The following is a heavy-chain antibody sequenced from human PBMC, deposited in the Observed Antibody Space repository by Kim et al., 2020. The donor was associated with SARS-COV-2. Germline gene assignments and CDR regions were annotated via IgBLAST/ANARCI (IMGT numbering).Heavy chain of an antibody. CDR3: ARDMIVVVPAATRRFGYYYYGMDV. CDR2: ISSSSSYI. D-gene: IGHD2-2*01. J-gene: IGHJ6*02. CDR1: GFTFSSYS. V-gene: IGHV3-21*01. Sequence: GGSLRLSCAASGFTFSSYSMNWVRQAPGKGLEWVSSISSSSSYIYYADSVKGRFTISRDNAKNSLYLQMNSLRAEDTAVYYCARDMIVVVPAATRRFGYYYYGMDVWGQGTTVTVSS.